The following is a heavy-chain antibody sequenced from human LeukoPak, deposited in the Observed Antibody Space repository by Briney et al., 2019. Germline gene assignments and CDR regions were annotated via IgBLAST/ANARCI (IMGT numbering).Heavy chain of an antibody. D-gene: IGHD5-18*01. Sequence: ASVQVSCKTSGYIFAHNGISWVRQAPGQGPEWMGWISAYNGDTNYAQNFQGRVTMTRDTSTSTVYMELRSLRSDDTAVYYCARDRIQLWFNGMDVWGQGTTVTVSS. V-gene: IGHV1-18*01. CDR3: ARDRIQLWFNGMDV. CDR2: ISAYNGDT. J-gene: IGHJ6*02. CDR1: GYIFAHNG.